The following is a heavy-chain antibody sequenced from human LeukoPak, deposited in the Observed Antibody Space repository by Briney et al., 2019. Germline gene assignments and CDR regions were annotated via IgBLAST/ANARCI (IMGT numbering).Heavy chain of an antibody. CDR1: GGSFSGYY. D-gene: IGHD3-16*01. CDR2: INHSGGT. CDR3: ALRNYYYYYGMDV. Sequence: SETLSLTCSVYGGSFSGYYWSRIRQPPGKELEWIGEINHSGGTNYNPSLKSRVTISVDTSKNQFSLKLSSVTAADTAVYYCALRNYYYYYGMDVWGQGTTVTVSS. J-gene: IGHJ6*02. V-gene: IGHV4-34*01.